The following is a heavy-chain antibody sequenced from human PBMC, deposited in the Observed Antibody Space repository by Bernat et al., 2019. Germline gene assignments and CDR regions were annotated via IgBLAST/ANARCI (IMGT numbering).Heavy chain of an antibody. CDR1: GFTFSSYA. D-gene: IGHD5-12*01. CDR2: ISYDGSNK. Sequence: QVQLVESGGGVVQPGRSLRLSCAASGFTFSSYAMHWVRQAPGKGLEWVAVISYDGSNKYYADSVKGRFTISRDNSKNTLYLQMNSLRAEDTAVYYCARVGYSGYDPRYYIDYWGQGTLVTVAS. V-gene: IGHV3-30-3*01. J-gene: IGHJ4*02. CDR3: ARVGYSGYDPRYYIDY.